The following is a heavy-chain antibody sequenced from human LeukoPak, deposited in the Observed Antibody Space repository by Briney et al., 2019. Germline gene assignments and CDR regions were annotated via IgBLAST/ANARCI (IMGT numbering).Heavy chain of an antibody. Sequence: GASVKVSCKVSGYTLTELSVHWVRQAPGKGLEWMGGIIPIFGTANYAQKFQGRVTITADESTSTAYMELSSLRSEDTAVYYCAIAAAGPFDYWGQGTLVTVSS. V-gene: IGHV1-69*13. CDR2: IIPIFGTA. CDR1: GYTLTELS. J-gene: IGHJ4*02. D-gene: IGHD6-13*01. CDR3: AIAAAGPFDY.